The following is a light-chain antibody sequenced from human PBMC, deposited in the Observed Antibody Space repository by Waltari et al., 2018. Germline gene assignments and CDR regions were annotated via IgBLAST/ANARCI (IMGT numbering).Light chain of an antibody. V-gene: IGKV3-15*01. CDR3: QQWNDWPRT. J-gene: IGKJ1*01. CDR1: QNIGRT. Sequence: ETVMTQSPDTLSVSPGERATLSCKASQNIGRTLAWYQPKPGQAPRLLVYRASTRATGVPDRFSGGGSGTDFTLTISSLQSEDFGVYFCQQWNDWPRTFGQGTKVEIK. CDR2: RAS.